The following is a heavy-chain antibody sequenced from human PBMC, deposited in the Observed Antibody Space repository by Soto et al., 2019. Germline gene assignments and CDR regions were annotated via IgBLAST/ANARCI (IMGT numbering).Heavy chain of an antibody. CDR2: IIPIFGTA. Sequence: ASVKVSCKASGGTFSSYAISWVRQAPGQGLEWMGGIIPIFGTANYAQKFQGRVTITADESTSTAYMELSSLRSEDTAVYYCARDQGSGGSCYPGCDYYYYGMDVGGQGTTVTVAS. J-gene: IGHJ6*02. CDR1: GGTFSSYA. D-gene: IGHD2-15*01. V-gene: IGHV1-69*13. CDR3: ARDQGSGGSCYPGCDYYYYGMDV.